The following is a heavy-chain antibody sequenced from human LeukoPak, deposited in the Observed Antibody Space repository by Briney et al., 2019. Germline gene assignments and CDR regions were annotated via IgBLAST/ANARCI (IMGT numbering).Heavy chain of an antibody. CDR2: ISLNSGSI. V-gene: IGHV3-9*03. CDR1: GFTFDDYA. CDR3: AKDRGYSSSFFEI. D-gene: IGHD6-13*01. J-gene: IGHJ4*02. Sequence: PGGSLRLSCAASGFTFDDYAMHWVRQAPGKGLEWVSGISLNSGSIGYADSVKGRFTISRDNAKNSLYLQMNSLRVEDMALYYCAKDRGYSSSFFEIWGQGTPVTVSS.